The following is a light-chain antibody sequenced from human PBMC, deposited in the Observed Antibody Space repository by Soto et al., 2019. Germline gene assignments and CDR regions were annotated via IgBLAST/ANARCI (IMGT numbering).Light chain of an antibody. Sequence: EIVLTQSPGTLSSSPGERATLSCRASQRVSSSHLAWYQQKPGQAPRPLIYGSSSRATGIPDRCSGSGSGTDFTLTISRLEPEDFAVYFCQQYGDSPMYTFGQGTKLEI. CDR3: QQYGDSPMYT. CDR1: QRVSSSH. V-gene: IGKV3-20*01. CDR2: GSS. J-gene: IGKJ2*01.